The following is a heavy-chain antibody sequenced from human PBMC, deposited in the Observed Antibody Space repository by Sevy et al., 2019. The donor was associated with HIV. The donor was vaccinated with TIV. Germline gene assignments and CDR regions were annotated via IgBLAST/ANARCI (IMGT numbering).Heavy chain of an antibody. V-gene: IGHV4-38-2*01. J-gene: IGHJ4*02. D-gene: IGHD7-27*01. CDR2: AYHSGRA. Sequence: SETLSLTCAVSGYAISSDYYWAWIRQPPGKGLEWIGSAYHSGRAYSPSLKSRATISLDPSKNQISLKLSSVTAADTAVYYCVRFNWAFDYWGQGTLVTVSS. CDR3: VRFNWAFDY. CDR1: GYAISSDYY.